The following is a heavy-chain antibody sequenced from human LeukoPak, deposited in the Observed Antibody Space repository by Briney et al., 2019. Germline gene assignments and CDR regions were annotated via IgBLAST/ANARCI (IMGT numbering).Heavy chain of an antibody. CDR3: ARDGGDIGGDY. V-gene: IGHV1-2*02. Sequence: ASVKVSCKASGYTFTGYYMHWVRQAPGQGLEWMGWINPNSGGTNYEQKFQGRVTMTRDTSISTAYMELSRLRSDDTAVYYCARDGGDIGGDYWGQGTLVTVSS. J-gene: IGHJ4*02. CDR2: INPNSGGT. D-gene: IGHD5-12*01. CDR1: GYTFTGYY.